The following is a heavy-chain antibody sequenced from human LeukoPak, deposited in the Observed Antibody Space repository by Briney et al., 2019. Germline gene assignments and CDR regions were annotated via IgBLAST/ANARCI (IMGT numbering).Heavy chain of an antibody. J-gene: IGHJ4*02. D-gene: IGHD6-19*01. CDR1: GFTFSSYA. Sequence: GGSLRLSCAASGFTFSSYAMHWVRQAPGKGLEWVAVISYDGSNKYYADSVKGRFTISRDNSKNTLCLQMNSLRAEDTAMYYCARDHIGPVAGDFDLWGQGTLSPSLQ. CDR2: ISYDGSNK. CDR3: ARDHIGPVAGDFDL. V-gene: IGHV3-30-3*01.